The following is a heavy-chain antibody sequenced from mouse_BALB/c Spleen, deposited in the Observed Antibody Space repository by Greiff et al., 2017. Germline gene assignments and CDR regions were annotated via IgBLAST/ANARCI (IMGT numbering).Heavy chain of an antibody. D-gene: IGHD2-1*01. CDR2: IWGDGST. CDR1: GFSLTGYG. V-gene: IGHV2-6-7*01. CDR3: ARSTMGDYYAMDY. J-gene: IGHJ4*01. Sequence: VQGVESGPGLVAPSQSLSITCTVSGFSLTGYGVNWVRQPPGKGLEWLGMIWGDGSTDYNSALKSRLSISKDNSKSQVFLKMNSLQTDDTARYYCARSTMGDYYAMDYWGQGTSVTVSS.